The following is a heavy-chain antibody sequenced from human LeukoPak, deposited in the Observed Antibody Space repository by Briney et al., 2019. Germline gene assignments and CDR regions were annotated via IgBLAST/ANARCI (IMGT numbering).Heavy chain of an antibody. CDR2: TNHSGST. V-gene: IGHV4-34*01. D-gene: IGHD4-17*01. CDR3: ARVDSYGRTTVTTLWFDP. J-gene: IGHJ5*02. CDR1: GGSFSDYY. Sequence: SETLSLTCAVYGGSFSDYYWSWIRQPPGKGLEWIGETNHSGSTNYNPSLKSRVTISVDTSKNQFSLNLNSVTAADTAVYYCARVDSYGRTTVTTLWFDPWGQGTLVTVSS.